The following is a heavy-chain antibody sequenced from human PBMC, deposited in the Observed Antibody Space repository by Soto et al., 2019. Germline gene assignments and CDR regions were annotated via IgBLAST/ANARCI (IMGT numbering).Heavy chain of an antibody. CDR1: GGTFSSYT. CDR2: IIPILGIA. CDR3: ATEVLTYYYDSSGYYFDY. J-gene: IGHJ4*02. D-gene: IGHD3-22*01. V-gene: IGHV1-69*02. Sequence: QVQLVQSGAEVKKPGSSVKVSCKASGGTFSSYTISWVRQAPGQGLEWMGRIIPILGIANYAQKFQGRFTITADKSTSTASMELSSLRSEDTAVYYCATEVLTYYYDSSGYYFDYWGQGTLVTVSS.